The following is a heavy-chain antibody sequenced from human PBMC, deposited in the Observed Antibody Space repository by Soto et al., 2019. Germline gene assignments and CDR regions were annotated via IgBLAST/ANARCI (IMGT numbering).Heavy chain of an antibody. J-gene: IGHJ6*02. CDR3: ARDLDFLTGYYKGRDYYGMDV. V-gene: IGHV3-21*01. Sequence: DVKLVESGGGLVKPGGSLRLSCAASGFTFSSYSMNWVRQAPGKGLEWVTSISSSSSYIYYADSVKGRFTISRDNAKNSLYLQMNSLRAEDTAVYYCARDLDFLTGYYKGRDYYGMDVWGQGTTVTVSS. D-gene: IGHD3-9*01. CDR2: ISSSSSYI. CDR1: GFTFSSYS.